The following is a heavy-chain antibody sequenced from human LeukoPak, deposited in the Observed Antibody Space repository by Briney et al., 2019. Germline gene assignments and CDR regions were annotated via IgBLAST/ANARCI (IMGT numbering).Heavy chain of an antibody. V-gene: IGHV3-23*01. Sequence: PGGSLRLSCVASGFTFSSYAMSWVRQAPGKGLEWVSAISGSGGSTYYADSVKGRFTISRDNSKNTLYLQMNSLRAEDTAVYYCAKDRPSMTASTRGAFDIWGQGTMVTVSS. J-gene: IGHJ3*02. CDR1: GFTFSSYA. CDR3: AKDRPSMTASTRGAFDI. CDR2: ISGSGGST. D-gene: IGHD2-2*01.